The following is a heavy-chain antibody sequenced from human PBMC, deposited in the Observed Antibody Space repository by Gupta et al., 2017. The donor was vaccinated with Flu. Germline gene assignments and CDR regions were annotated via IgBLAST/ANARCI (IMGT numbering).Heavy chain of an antibody. Sequence: STYTFNWVRQAPGKGLEWVSSISSSSSLIYDADSVRGRFTVSRDNAKNSLFLHMDKLRDEDAAIYYCARSFADANGASYDYWGQGTQVTVSS. J-gene: IGHJ4*02. CDR3: ARSFADANGASYDY. D-gene: IGHD2-8*01. CDR2: ISSSSSLI. CDR1: STYT. V-gene: IGHV3-21*01.